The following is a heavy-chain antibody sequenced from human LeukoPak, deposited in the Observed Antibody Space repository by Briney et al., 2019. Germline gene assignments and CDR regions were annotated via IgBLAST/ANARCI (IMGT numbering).Heavy chain of an antibody. D-gene: IGHD2-21*01. Sequence: SETLSLTCAVYGEPFSGYYWSWIRQTPGQGLEWIGEINDSETTNYNPSLKSRATISVDTSKNQFSLKLSSVTAADTAFYYCAREACSGGDCTNFDYWGQGTLVTVSS. CDR2: INDSETT. CDR1: GEPFSGYY. CDR3: AREACSGGDCTNFDY. V-gene: IGHV4-34*01. J-gene: IGHJ4*02.